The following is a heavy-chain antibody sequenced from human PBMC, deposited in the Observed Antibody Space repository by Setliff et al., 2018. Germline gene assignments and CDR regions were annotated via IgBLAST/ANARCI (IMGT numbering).Heavy chain of an antibody. Sequence: ASVKVSCKASGYTFSHSGITWVRQAPGQGLEWMGWISVYSGNTNYAQKLQGRVTMTTDTSTNMAYLELRGLRSDDTAVYYCLRLVRYCSRTSCQRTSGDEVWGQGTLVTVSS. J-gene: IGHJ4*02. V-gene: IGHV1-18*01. CDR3: LRLVRYCSRTSCQRTSGDEV. CDR2: ISVYSGNT. D-gene: IGHD2-8*01. CDR1: GYTFSHSG.